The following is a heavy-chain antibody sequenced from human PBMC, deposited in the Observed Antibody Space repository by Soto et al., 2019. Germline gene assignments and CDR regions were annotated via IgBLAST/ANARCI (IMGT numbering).Heavy chain of an antibody. V-gene: IGHV1-8*02. CDR1: GGTFSSYA. CDR3: ARGVSAGVDY. D-gene: IGHD1-26*01. CDR2: MQPSTGRT. Sequence: QVQLVQSGAEVQKPGSSVKVSCKASGGTFSSYAISWVRQAPGQGLEWMGWMQPSTGRTGYAQKFQGRVTMTRDTSINSAYMDLTTLTSDDTAFYYCARGVSAGVDYWGQGTLVTVSS. J-gene: IGHJ4*02.